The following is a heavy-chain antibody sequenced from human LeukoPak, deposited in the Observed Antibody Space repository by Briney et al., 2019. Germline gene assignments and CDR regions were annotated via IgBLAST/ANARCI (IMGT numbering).Heavy chain of an antibody. CDR3: AKGSSGWYWE. CDR2: ISYDGSNK. CDR1: GFTFSSYG. V-gene: IGHV3-30*18. Sequence: QTGGSLRLSCAASGFTFSSYGMHWVRQAPGKGLEWVAVISYDGSNKYYADSVKGRFTISRDNSKNTLYLQMNSLRAEDTAVYYCAKGSSGWYWEWGQGTLVTVSS. D-gene: IGHD6-19*01. J-gene: IGHJ4*02.